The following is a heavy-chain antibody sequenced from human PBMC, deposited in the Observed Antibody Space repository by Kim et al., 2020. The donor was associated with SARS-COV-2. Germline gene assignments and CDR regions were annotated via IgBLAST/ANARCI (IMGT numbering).Heavy chain of an antibody. CDR1: GYTFTSYG. Sequence: ASVKVSCKASGYTFTSYGISWVRQAPGQGLEWMGWISAYNGNTNYAQKLQGRVTMTTDTSTSTAYMELRSLRSDDTAVYYCAREGGGLRDQHYYYYYGMDVWGQGTTVTVSS. J-gene: IGHJ6*02. CDR2: ISAYNGNT. D-gene: IGHD5-12*01. CDR3: AREGGGLRDQHYYYYYGMDV. V-gene: IGHV1-18*01.